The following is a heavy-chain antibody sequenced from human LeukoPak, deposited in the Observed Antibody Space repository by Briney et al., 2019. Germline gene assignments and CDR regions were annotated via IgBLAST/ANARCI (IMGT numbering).Heavy chain of an antibody. D-gene: IGHD2-2*01. Sequence: SETLSLTCTVSGGSISSGGYSWSWIRQPPGKGLEWIGYIYHSGSTYYNPSLKSRVTISVDRSKNQFSLKLSSVTAADTAVYYCARDRIVVVPAADYYYYYGMDVWGQGTTVTVPS. V-gene: IGHV4-30-2*01. J-gene: IGHJ6*02. CDR3: ARDRIVVVPAADYYYYYGMDV. CDR1: GGSISSGGYS. CDR2: IYHSGST.